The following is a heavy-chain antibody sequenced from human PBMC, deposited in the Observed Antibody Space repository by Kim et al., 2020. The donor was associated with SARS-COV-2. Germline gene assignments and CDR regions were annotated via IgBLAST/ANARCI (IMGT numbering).Heavy chain of an antibody. Sequence: ASVKVSCKASRYTFTDYAIHWVRQAPGQGLEWMGWINAGNGDTKFSQRFQDRINIARDTSANTAYMELHSLTSEDTAVSYCARDAPPHPWFAPWGQGTLV. V-gene: IGHV1-3*01. CDR1: RYTFTDYA. CDR3: ARDAPPHPWFAP. CDR2: INAGNGDT. J-gene: IGHJ5*02.